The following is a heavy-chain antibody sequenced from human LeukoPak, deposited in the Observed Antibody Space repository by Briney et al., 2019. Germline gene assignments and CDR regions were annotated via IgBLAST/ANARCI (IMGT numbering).Heavy chain of an antibody. V-gene: IGHV3-30*18. CDR1: GFTFGSYG. J-gene: IGHJ4*02. D-gene: IGHD3-9*01. CDR2: ISYDGSNK. CDR3: AKKSGYDILTGQEPDY. Sequence: GGSLRLSCAASGFTFGSYGMHWVRQAPGKGLEWVAVISYDGSNKYYADSVKGRFTISRDNSKNTLYLQMNSLRAEDTAVYYCAKKSGYDILTGQEPDYWGQGTLVTVSS.